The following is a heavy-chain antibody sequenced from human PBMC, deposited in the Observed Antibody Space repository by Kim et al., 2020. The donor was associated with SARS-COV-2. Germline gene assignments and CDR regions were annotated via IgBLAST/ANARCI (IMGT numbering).Heavy chain of an antibody. CDR1: GGSISSSSYY. Sequence: SETLSLTCTVSGGSISSSSYYWGWIRQPPGKGLEWIGSIYYSGSTYYNPSLKSRVTISVDTSKNQFSLKLSSVTAADTAVYYCARPDSSSWYTADWYFDLCGRGTLVTVSS. CDR2: IYYSGST. CDR3: ARPDSSSWYTADWYFDL. D-gene: IGHD6-13*01. J-gene: IGHJ2*01. V-gene: IGHV4-39*01.